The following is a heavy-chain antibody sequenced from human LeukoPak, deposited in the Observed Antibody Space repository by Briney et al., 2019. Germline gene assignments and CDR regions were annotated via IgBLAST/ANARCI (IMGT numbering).Heavy chain of an antibody. CDR3: AREGYSSSWYYYFDY. CDR1: GFTFSSYA. V-gene: IGHV3-30-3*01. Sequence: GGSLRLSCAASGFTFSSYAMHWVRQAPGKGLEWVAVISYDGSNKYYADPVKGRFTISRDNSKNTLYLQMNSLRAEDTAVYYCAREGYSSSWYYYFDYWGQGTLVTVSS. D-gene: IGHD6-13*01. CDR2: ISYDGSNK. J-gene: IGHJ4*02.